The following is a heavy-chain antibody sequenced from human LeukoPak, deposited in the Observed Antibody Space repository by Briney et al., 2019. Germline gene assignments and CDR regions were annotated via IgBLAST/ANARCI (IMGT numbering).Heavy chain of an antibody. CDR2: IIPIFGTA. V-gene: IGHV1-69*13. CDR1: GGTFSSYA. Sequence: SVKVSCKASGGTFSSYAISWVRQAPGQGLEWMGGIIPIFGTANYAQKFQGRVTITADESTSTAYMELSSLRSEDTAVYYCARDLPQIGSRRGYWFDPWGQGTLVTVSS. D-gene: IGHD3-10*01. J-gene: IGHJ5*02. CDR3: ARDLPQIGSRRGYWFDP.